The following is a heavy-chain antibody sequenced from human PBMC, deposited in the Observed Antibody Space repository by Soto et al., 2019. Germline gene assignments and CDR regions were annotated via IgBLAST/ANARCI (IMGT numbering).Heavy chain of an antibody. J-gene: IGHJ4*02. CDR1: GDSIRNRNYY. V-gene: IGHV4-39*01. CDR2: RYGDAST. Sequence: QLQLQESGPGLVKPSETLSLSCSVSGDSIRNRNYYWAWIRQPPGKGLEWIVSRYGDASTFYNPSLKPRVTKTLDTSKKPLSLHVSSVTAAHTAVYYCGGGIYLGTSGYYLDCWGQGTRVTVSS. D-gene: IGHD3-22*01. CDR3: GGGIYLGTSGYYLDC.